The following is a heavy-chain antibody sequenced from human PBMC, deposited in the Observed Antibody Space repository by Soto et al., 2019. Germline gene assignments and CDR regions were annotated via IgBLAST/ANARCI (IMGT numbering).Heavy chain of an antibody. CDR3: VREGWFVETGNDALDM. D-gene: IGHD7-27*01. CDR2: IWHDGSRQ. CDR1: GFTFRRYG. J-gene: IGHJ3*02. V-gene: IGHV3-33*01. Sequence: QVQLVESGGGVGRPGRSLKLSCAASGFTFRRYGMHWVRQAPGKGLEWVAVIWHDGSRQVYGEAVKGRFIISRDNSMRTLYLQMNSLRVEDTAVYYCVREGWFVETGNDALDMWGQGTRVNVSS.